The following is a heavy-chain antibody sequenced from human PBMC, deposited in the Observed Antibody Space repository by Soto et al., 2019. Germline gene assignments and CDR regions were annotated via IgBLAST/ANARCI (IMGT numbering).Heavy chain of an antibody. CDR2: IYYSGST. D-gene: IGHD5-18*01. CDR1: GGSVSSGSYY. V-gene: IGHV4-61*01. CDR3: ARVFRDTAMARYNRFDP. J-gene: IGHJ5*02. Sequence: SETLSLTCTVSGGSVSSGSYYWSWIRQPPGKGLEWIGYIYYSGSTNYNPSLKSRVTISVDTSKNQFSLKLSSVTAADTAVYYCARVFRDTAMARYNRFDPWGQGTLVTVSS.